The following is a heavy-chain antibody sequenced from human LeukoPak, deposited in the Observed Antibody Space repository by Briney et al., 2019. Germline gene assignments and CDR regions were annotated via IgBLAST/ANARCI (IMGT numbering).Heavy chain of an antibody. J-gene: IGHJ6*02. CDR3: ARGIVPAGVGYYYYGMDV. Sequence: ASVKVSCKASGYTFTSYAMHWVRQAPGQRLEWMAWINAGNGNTKYSQKFQGRVTITRDTSASTAYMELSSLRSEDTAVYYCARGIVPAGVGYYYYGMDVWGQGTTVTVSS. D-gene: IGHD2-2*01. V-gene: IGHV1-3*01. CDR2: INAGNGNT. CDR1: GYTFTSYA.